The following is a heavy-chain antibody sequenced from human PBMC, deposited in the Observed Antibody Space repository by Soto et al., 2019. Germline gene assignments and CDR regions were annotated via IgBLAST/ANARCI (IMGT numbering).Heavy chain of an antibody. D-gene: IGHD2-15*01. CDR1: GGSISSGGYY. CDR3: AREGYCSGGSCYEYFQH. Sequence: QVQLQESGPGLVKPSQTLSLTCTVSGGSISSGGYYWSWIRQHPGKGLEWIGYIYYSGSTSYKPSLKSRASISVDTSKNQFSLKLSSVTAADTAVYYCAREGYCSGGSCYEYFQHWGQGTLVTVSS. J-gene: IGHJ1*01. V-gene: IGHV4-31*03. CDR2: IYYSGST.